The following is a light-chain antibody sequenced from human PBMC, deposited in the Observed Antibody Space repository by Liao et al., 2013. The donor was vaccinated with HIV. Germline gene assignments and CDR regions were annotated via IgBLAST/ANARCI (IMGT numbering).Light chain of an antibody. CDR3: QLWDRGSAHPTV. CDR2: YDS. CDR1: NIGSKS. J-gene: IGLJ1*01. Sequence: SYELTQPPSVSVAPGKTARITCGGNNIGSKSVHWYLQKPGQAPVVVIYYDSDRPSGIPERFSGSNSGNMATLTISRVEAGDEADYYCQLWDRGSAHPTVFGPGTKVTVL. V-gene: IGLV3-21*04.